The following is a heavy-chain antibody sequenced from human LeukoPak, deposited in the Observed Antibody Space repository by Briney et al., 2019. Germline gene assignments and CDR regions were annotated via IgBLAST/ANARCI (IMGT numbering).Heavy chain of an antibody. CDR1: GYSLSELP. CDR2: FDPEDGER. J-gene: IGHJ3*01. V-gene: IGHV1-24*01. D-gene: IGHD2-8*01. Sequence: ASVKVSCKVSGYSLSELPMHWVRQAPGKGLEWMGGFDPEDGERIYAQKFQGRITMTEDTSTDTAYVELKRLRSEDTAVYYCASESIVLKVYADGKAFDVWGQGTMVTVSS. CDR3: ASESIVLKVYADGKAFDV.